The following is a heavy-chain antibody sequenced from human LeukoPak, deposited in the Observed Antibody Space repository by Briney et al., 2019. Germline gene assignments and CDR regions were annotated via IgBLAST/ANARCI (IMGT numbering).Heavy chain of an antibody. CDR1: GGTFSSFA. Sequence: ASVKVSCKASGGTFSSFAISWVRQAPGQGLQWMGGIIPIFGTANYAQKFRGRVTITADKSTRTAYMELSSLRSEDTAVYYCARDNDSRDPPHFDYWGQGTLVTVSA. V-gene: IGHV1-69*06. CDR2: IIPIFGTA. D-gene: IGHD3-16*01. J-gene: IGHJ4*02. CDR3: ARDNDSRDPPHFDY.